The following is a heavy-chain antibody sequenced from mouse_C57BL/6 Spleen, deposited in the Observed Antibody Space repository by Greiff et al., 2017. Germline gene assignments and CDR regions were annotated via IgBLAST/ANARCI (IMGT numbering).Heavy chain of an antibody. CDR3: AQFQLGRRDAMDY. Sequence: QVQLQQSGTELVKPGASVKLSCKASGYTFTSYWMHWVKQRPGQGLEWIGNINPSNGGTNYNEKFKSKATLTVDKSSSTAYMQLSSLTSEDAAVYYCAQFQLGRRDAMDYWGQGTSVTVSS. CDR2: INPSNGGT. D-gene: IGHD4-1*02. CDR1: GYTFTSYW. V-gene: IGHV1-53*01. J-gene: IGHJ4*01.